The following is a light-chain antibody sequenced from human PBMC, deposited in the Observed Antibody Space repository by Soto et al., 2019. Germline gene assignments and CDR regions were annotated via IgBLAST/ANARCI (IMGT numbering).Light chain of an antibody. V-gene: IGLV2-14*03. CDR1: SSDVGGNNY. J-gene: IGLJ3*02. CDR2: EVS. Sequence: QSALTQPASVSGSPGQSITISFTGTSSDVGGNNYVSWYQQYPGKAPKLMIYEVSNRPSGVSNRFSGSKSGNTASLTISGLQAEDEADYYCSSFTTSTARVFGGGTKLTVL. CDR3: SSFTTSTARV.